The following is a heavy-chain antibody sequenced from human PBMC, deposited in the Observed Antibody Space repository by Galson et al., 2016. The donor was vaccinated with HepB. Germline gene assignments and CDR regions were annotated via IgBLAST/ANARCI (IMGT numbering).Heavy chain of an antibody. CDR3: ARGDLGYCSSTSCYDGNYYYYGVDV. D-gene: IGHD2-2*01. CDR1: GYTFTSYG. Sequence: SVKVSCKASGYTFTSYGISWVRQAPGQGLEWMGWISAYNGNTNYAQKLQGRGTMTTDTSTSTAYMELGSRRSDDTAVYSCARGDLGYCSSTSCYDGNYYYYGVDVWGQGTTVTVS. CDR2: ISAYNGNT. J-gene: IGHJ6*02. V-gene: IGHV1-18*01.